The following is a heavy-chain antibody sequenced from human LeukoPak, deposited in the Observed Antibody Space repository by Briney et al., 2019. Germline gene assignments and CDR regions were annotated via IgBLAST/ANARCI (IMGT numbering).Heavy chain of an antibody. J-gene: IGHJ4*02. CDR2: ISGSGSTI. D-gene: IGHD5-18*01. CDR3: ARVRSGYSHENYFDY. CDR1: GFIFSSYG. Sequence: GGSLTLSCATSGFIFSSYGIHWVRQAPGKGLEWVSYISGSGSTIYYADSVKGRFTISRDNAKDSLYLQMNSLRAEDTAVYYCARVRSGYSHENYFDYWGQGTLVTVSS. V-gene: IGHV3-48*04.